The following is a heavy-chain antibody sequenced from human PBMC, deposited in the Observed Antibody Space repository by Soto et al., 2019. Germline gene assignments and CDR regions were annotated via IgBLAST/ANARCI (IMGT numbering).Heavy chain of an antibody. Sequence: ASVKVSCKATGYSYKNYAGHCVRQDPGQRLEWMGFTNEGSGNTRFSQRFQGRISITRDTSASTVYLDLSSLTSEDTAIYYCARDDRSVSGVVTLDHWGPGTLVTVSS. CDR1: GYSYKNYA. V-gene: IGHV1-3*01. CDR2: TNEGSGNT. J-gene: IGHJ4*02. D-gene: IGHD3-3*01. CDR3: ARDDRSVSGVVTLDH.